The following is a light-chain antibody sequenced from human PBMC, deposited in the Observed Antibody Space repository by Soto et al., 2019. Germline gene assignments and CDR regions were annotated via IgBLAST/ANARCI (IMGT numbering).Light chain of an antibody. CDR1: QSVSSSY. J-gene: IGKJ1*01. Sequence: IVLTQSPGTLSLSPGERATLSCRAIQSVSSSYLAWYQQKPGQAPRLLIYGASTRVTGIPARFSGSGSGTEFTLTIGSLQSEDCALYYCQQYNNWPGTFGQGTKVDI. V-gene: IGKV3-15*01. CDR3: QQYNNWPGT. CDR2: GAS.